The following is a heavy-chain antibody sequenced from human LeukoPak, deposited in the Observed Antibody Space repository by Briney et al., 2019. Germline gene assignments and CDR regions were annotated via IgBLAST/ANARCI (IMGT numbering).Heavy chain of an antibody. V-gene: IGHV3-30*02. Sequence: GGSLRLSCAASGFTFSSYSMNWVRQAPGKGLEWVAFIRYDGGNKYYADSVKGRFTISRDNSKNTLYLQMNSLRAEDTAVYYCAKPVLSDNYHSSGYIDYWGQGTLVTVSS. D-gene: IGHD3-22*01. CDR2: IRYDGGNK. CDR1: GFTFSSYS. CDR3: AKPVLSDNYHSSGYIDY. J-gene: IGHJ4*02.